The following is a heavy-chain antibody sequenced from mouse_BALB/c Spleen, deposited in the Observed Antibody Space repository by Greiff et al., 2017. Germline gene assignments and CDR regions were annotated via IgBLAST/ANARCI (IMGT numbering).Heavy chain of an antibody. CDR3: AKLRGDYYAMDY. CDR1: GYTFTSYW. D-gene: IGHD2-4*01. CDR2: IAPGSGST. Sequence: DLVKPGASVKLSCKASGYTFTSYWIYWIKQRPGQGLEWIGRIAPGSGSTYYNEMFKGKATLTVDTSSSTAYIQLSSLSSEDSAVYYCAKLRGDYYAMDYWGQGTSVTVSS. V-gene: IGHV1S41*01. J-gene: IGHJ4*01.